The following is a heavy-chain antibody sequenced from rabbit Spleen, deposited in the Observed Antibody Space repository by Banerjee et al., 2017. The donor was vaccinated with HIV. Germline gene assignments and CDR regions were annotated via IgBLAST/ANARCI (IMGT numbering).Heavy chain of an antibody. CDR1: GFSFSSSYW. CDR2: IYPGSSGST. CDR3: AGGIYHAIDWGAPYLDL. Sequence: QQQLEESGGDLVKPEGSLTLTCTASGFSFSSSYWIYWVRQAPGKGLEWIACIYPGSSGSTYYASWAKGRFTISKTSSTTVTLQMTSLTAADTATYFCAGGIYHAIDWGAPYLDLWGPGTRSPS. D-gene: IGHD4-1*01. V-gene: IGHV1S45*01. J-gene: IGHJ4*01.